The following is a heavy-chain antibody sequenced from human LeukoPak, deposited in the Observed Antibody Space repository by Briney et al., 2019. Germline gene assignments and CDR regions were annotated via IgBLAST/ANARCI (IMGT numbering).Heavy chain of an antibody. V-gene: IGHV3-30*04. CDR1: GFIFSSYA. CDR2: TSYDGRNQ. D-gene: IGHD3-22*01. CDR3: ARDVDRSSYYAPKYLQH. J-gene: IGHJ1*01. Sequence: GGSLRLSCAASGFIFSSYAMHWVRQAPGKGLKWVAVTSYDGRNQYYADSVKGRFTISRDNSKNTLYLQMNSLRAEDTAVYYCARDVDRSSYYAPKYLQHWGQGTLVTVSS.